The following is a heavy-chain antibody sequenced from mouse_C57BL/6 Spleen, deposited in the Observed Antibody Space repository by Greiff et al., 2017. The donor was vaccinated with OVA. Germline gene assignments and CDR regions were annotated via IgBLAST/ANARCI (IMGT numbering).Heavy chain of an antibody. CDR2: IYWDDDK. Sequence: QVTLKVSGPGLLQSSQTLSLTCSFSGFSLSTSGMGVSWIRQPSGKGLEWLAHIYWDDDKRYNPSLKSRLTISKDTSRNQVFLKITSVDTADTATYYCARSRGGAMDYWGQGTSVTVSS. CDR3: ARSRGGAMDY. CDR1: GFSLSTSGMG. V-gene: IGHV8-12*01. J-gene: IGHJ4*01.